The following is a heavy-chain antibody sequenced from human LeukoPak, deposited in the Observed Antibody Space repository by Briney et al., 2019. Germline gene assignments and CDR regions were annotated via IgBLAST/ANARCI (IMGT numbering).Heavy chain of an antibody. Sequence: GGSLRLSCAASGFTFDDYAMHWVRHAPGKGLEWVSGISWNSGSIGYADSVKGRFTISRDNAKNSLYLQMDSLRAEGTALYYCAREVPGAMNAFDIWGQGTMVTVSS. V-gene: IGHV3-9*01. CDR3: AREVPGAMNAFDI. D-gene: IGHD2-2*01. CDR1: GFTFDDYA. CDR2: ISWNSGSI. J-gene: IGHJ3*02.